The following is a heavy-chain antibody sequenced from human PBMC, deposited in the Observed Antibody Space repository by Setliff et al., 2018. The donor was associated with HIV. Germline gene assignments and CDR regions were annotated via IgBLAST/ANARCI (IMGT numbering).Heavy chain of an antibody. Sequence: SETLSLTCTVSGASISNHYWSWVRQSPGKGLEWIGYIYYTGSTNYNPSLKSRIAILLDTSKNQFSLKLNSVTAADTAVYYCATLPQGYDYFDYWGHGTLVTVSS. CDR3: ATLPQGYDYFDY. J-gene: IGHJ4*01. CDR1: GASISNHY. V-gene: IGHV4-59*11. D-gene: IGHD3-3*01. CDR2: IYYTGST.